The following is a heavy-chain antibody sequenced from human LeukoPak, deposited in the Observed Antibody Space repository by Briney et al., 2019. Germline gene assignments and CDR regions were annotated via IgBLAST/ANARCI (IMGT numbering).Heavy chain of an antibody. CDR1: GGSISSYY. D-gene: IGHD2-2*01. Sequence: NASQTLSLTCTVSGGSISSYYWSWIRQPPGKGLEWIGYIYYSGSTNYNPSLKSRVTISVDTSKNQFSLKLSSVTAADTAVYYCARQVVIRSPRFDPWGQGTLVTVSS. CDR3: ARQVVIRSPRFDP. J-gene: IGHJ5*02. V-gene: IGHV4-59*08. CDR2: IYYSGST.